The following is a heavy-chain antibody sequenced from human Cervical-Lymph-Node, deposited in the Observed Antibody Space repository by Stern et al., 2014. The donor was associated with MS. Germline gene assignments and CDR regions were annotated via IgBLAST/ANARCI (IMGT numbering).Heavy chain of an antibody. Sequence: QLVQSGAEVKKPGASVKVSCKASGYTFTGYYMHWGRQAPGQGLEWMGWINPNSGGTNYAQKFQGWVTMTRDTSISTAYMELSRLRSDDTAVYYCARDNRIAVAGTYYYYGMDVWGQGTTVTVSS. CDR3: ARDNRIAVAGTYYYYGMDV. D-gene: IGHD6-19*01. V-gene: IGHV1-2*04. J-gene: IGHJ6*01. CDR1: GYTFTGYY. CDR2: INPNSGGT.